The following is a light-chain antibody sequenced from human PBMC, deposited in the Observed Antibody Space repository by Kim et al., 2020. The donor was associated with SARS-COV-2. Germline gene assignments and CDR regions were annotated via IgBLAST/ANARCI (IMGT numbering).Light chain of an antibody. Sequence: GKTVIISCTGSSGSIAGNYVQWYQQRPGSAPTTVIYDDDQRPSGVPERFSGSIDSSSTSASLTISGLKTEDEADYYCQSYDNNIWVFGGGTQLTVL. CDR2: DDD. CDR3: QSYDNNIWV. J-gene: IGLJ3*02. CDR1: SGSIAGNY. V-gene: IGLV6-57*02.